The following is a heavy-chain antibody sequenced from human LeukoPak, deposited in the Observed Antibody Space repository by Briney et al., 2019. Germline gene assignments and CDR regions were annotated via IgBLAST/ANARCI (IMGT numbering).Heavy chain of an antibody. CDR3: ASFYQLLDSMDSTPFDY. D-gene: IGHD2-2*01. CDR2: IYYSGST. CDR1: GGSISSSSYY. Sequence: SETLSLTCTVSGGSISSSSYYWGWIRQPPGKGLEWTGSIYYSGSTYYNPSLKSRVTISVDTSKNQFSLKLSSVTAADTAVYYCASFYQLLDSMDSTPFDYWGQGTLVTVSS. J-gene: IGHJ4*02. V-gene: IGHV4-39*01.